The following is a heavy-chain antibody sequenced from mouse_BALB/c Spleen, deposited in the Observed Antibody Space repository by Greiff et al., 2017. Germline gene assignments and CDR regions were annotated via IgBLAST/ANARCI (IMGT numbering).Heavy chain of an antibody. Sequence: DLVKPGASVKLSCKASGYTFTSYWINWIKQRPGQGLEWIGRIAPGSGSTYYNEMLKGKATLTVDTSSSTAYIQLSSLSSEDSAVYFCARGGSNYWGQGTTLTVSS. CDR3: ARGGSNY. CDR1: GYTFTSYW. J-gene: IGHJ2*01. CDR2: IAPGSGST. V-gene: IGHV1S41*01.